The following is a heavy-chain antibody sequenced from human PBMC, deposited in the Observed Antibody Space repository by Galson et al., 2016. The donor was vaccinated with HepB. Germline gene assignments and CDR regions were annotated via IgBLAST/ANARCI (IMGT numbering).Heavy chain of an antibody. Sequence: SLRLSCAASGFSFGSFDMHWVRQAAGKGLEWVAGIGTAGDTYYLGSVRGRFTISRDNAKNSVYLQMNTLRAGDTAVYYCVRGLSLFGTPPSDFWGQGTHVIVSS. CDR1: GFSFGSFD. J-gene: IGHJ4*02. V-gene: IGHV3-13*01. CDR2: IGTAGDT. D-gene: IGHD3-3*01. CDR3: VRGLSLFGTPPSDF.